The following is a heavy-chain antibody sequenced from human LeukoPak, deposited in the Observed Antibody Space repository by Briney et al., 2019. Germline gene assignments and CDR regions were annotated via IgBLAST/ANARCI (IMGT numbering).Heavy chain of an antibody. CDR3: ARHLGYCSSTSCQPYYFDY. J-gene: IGHJ4*02. CDR2: IYYSGST. D-gene: IGHD2-2*01. V-gene: IGHV4-39*01. CDR1: GGSISSSSYY. Sequence: SETLSLTCTVSGGSISSSSYYWGWIRPPPGKGLEWIGSIYYSGSTYYNPSLRSRVTISVDTSKNQFSLKLSSVTAADTAVYYCARHLGYCSSTSCQPYYFDYWGQGTLVTVSS.